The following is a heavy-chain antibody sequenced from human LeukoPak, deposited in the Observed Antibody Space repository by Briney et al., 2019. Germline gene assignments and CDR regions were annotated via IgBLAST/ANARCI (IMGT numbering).Heavy chain of an antibody. D-gene: IGHD3-3*01. V-gene: IGHV1-18*01. Sequence: ASVKVSCKASGYTFTSYGISWVRQAPGQGLEWMGWISTYKGNTNYAQKLQGRATMTTDTSTSTAYMEPRSLRSDDTAVYYCARDQGRGSYYDFWSGYLSFDYWGQGTLVTVSS. J-gene: IGHJ4*02. CDR2: ISTYKGNT. CDR1: GYTFTSYG. CDR3: ARDQGRGSYYDFWSGYLSFDY.